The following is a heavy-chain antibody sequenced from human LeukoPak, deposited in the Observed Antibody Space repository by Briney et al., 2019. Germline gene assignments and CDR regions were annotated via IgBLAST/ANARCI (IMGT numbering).Heavy chain of an antibody. CDR1: GGSFSGYY. J-gene: IGHJ6*03. CDR3: ARASFGDPGYMDV. Sequence: PETLSLTCAVYGGSFSGYYWSWIRQPPGKGLEWIGEINHSGSTNYNPSLKSRVTISVDTSKNQFSLKLSSVTAADTAVYYCARASFGDPGYMDVWGKGTTVTISS. D-gene: IGHD2/OR15-2a*01. V-gene: IGHV4-34*01. CDR2: INHSGST.